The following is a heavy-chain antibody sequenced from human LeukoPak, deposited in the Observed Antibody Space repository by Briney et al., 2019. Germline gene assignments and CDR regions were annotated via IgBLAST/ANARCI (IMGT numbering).Heavy chain of an antibody. CDR2: ISSSSSYI. Sequence: GGSLRLSCAASGFTFSSYSMNWVRQAPGKGLEWVSSISSSSSYIYYADSVRGRFTISRDNAKNSLYLQMNSLRAEDTAVYYCARDGIVGATHPPDYWGQGTLVTVSS. J-gene: IGHJ4*02. CDR1: GFTFSSYS. V-gene: IGHV3-21*01. D-gene: IGHD1-26*01. CDR3: ARDGIVGATHPPDY.